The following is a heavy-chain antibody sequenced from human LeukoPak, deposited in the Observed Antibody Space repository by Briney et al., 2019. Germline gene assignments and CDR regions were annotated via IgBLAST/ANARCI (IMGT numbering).Heavy chain of an antibody. CDR3: ARDTSSSRLGYYMDV. CDR2: IYYSGST. CDR1: GGSISSYY. Sequence: SETLSLTCTVSGGSISSYYWSWIRQPPGKGLEWIGYIYYSGSTNYNPSLKSRVTISVDTSKNQFSLKLSSVTAADTAVYYCARDTSSSRLGYYMDVWAKGPRSPSP. V-gene: IGHV4-59*01. J-gene: IGHJ6*03. D-gene: IGHD6-6*01.